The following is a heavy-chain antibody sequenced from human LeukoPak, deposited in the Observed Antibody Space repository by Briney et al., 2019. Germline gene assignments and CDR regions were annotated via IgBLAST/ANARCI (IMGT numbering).Heavy chain of an antibody. V-gene: IGHV1-18*01. CDR2: ISAYNGNT. J-gene: IGHJ3*02. CDR1: GYTFTSYG. CDR3: ARDRGAYGDYLYAFDI. D-gene: IGHD4-17*01. Sequence: ASVKVSCKASGYTFTSYGISWVRQAPGQGHEWMGWISAYNGNTNYAQKLQGRVTMTTDTSTSTAYMELRSLRSDDTAVYYCARDRGAYGDYLYAFDIWGQGTMVTVSS.